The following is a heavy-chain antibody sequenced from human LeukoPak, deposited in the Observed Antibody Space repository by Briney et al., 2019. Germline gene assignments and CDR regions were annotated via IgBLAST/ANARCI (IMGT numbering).Heavy chain of an antibody. CDR2: IYHNGRT. D-gene: IGHD3-10*01. V-gene: IGHV4-38-2*02. CDR1: GYSISLGYH. CDR3: ATSHLSGWFDP. J-gene: IGHJ5*02. Sequence: SETLSLTCTVSGYSISLGYHWGWIRQLPGKGLEWIANIYHNGRTYYNPSLTSRVTISVDTSKNQFSLKLSSVTAADTAVYYCATSHLSGWFDPWGQGTLVIVSS.